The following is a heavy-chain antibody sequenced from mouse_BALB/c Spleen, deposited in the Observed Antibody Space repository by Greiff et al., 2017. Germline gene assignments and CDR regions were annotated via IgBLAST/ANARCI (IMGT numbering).Heavy chain of an antibody. D-gene: IGHD2-1*01. Sequence: EVQLQQSGAELVRSGASVKLSCTASGFNIKDYYMHWVKQRPEQGLEWIGWIDPENGDTEYAPKFQGKATMTADTSSNTAYLQLSSLTSEDTAVYYCSYYGNYAWFAYWGQGTLVTVSA. CDR1: GFNIKDYY. CDR2: IDPENGDT. V-gene: IGHV14-4*02. J-gene: IGHJ3*01. CDR3: SYYGNYAWFAY.